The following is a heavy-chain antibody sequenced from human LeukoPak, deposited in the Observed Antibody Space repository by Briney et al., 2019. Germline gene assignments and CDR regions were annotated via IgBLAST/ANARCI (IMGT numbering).Heavy chain of an antibody. J-gene: IGHJ3*02. CDR3: ARHRSPGRSYVAFDI. CDR1: GGSFSGYY. CDR2: INHSGST. Sequence: PSETLSLTCAVYGGSFSGYYWSWIRQPPGKGLEWIGEINHSGSTNYNPSLKSRVTISVDTSKNQFSLKLSSVTAADTAVYYCARHRSPGRSYVAFDIWGQGTMVTVSS. V-gene: IGHV4-34*01. D-gene: IGHD1-26*01.